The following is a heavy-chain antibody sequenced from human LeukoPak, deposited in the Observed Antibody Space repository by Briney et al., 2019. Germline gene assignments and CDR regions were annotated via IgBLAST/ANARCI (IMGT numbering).Heavy chain of an antibody. CDR2: ISGSGGST. V-gene: IGHV3-23*01. Sequence: GGSLRLSCAASGFTFSSYAMSWVRQAPGKGLEWVSAISGSGGSTYYADSVKGRSTISRDNSKNTLYLQMNSLRAEDTAVYYCAKGEPSSGWYELYDYWGQGTLVTVSS. J-gene: IGHJ4*02. CDR3: AKGEPSSGWYELYDY. CDR1: GFTFSSYA. D-gene: IGHD6-19*01.